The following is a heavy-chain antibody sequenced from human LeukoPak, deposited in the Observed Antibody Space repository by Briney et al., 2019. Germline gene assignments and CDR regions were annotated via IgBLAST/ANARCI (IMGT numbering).Heavy chain of an antibody. J-gene: IGHJ4*02. CDR2: LKNDGST. D-gene: IGHD6-13*01. CDR1: GFTFSSRW. CDR3: HPLGYTSN. Sequence: GGSLRLSCVVSGLTSGFTFSSRWMHWVRQAPGKGLVWVSLLKNDGSTNYADSVKGRFTVSRDNADNTLYLQMNNLRVEDTALYFCHPLGYTSNWGQGTLVTVSS. V-gene: IGHV3-74*01.